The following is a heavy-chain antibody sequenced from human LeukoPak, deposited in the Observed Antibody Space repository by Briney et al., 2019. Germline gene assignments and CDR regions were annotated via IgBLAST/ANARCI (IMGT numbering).Heavy chain of an antibody. CDR1: GFTFSNSG. CDR2: ISTDAGET. Sequence: PGGSLRLSCAASGFTFSNSGMSWVRQAPGKGLEWVSAISTDAGETHYADSVKGRFTISRDNSKNTLYLQMNSLRAEDTAVYYCAKFLWVPPGYCSGGSCYPTPFDYWGQGTLVTVSS. D-gene: IGHD2-15*01. J-gene: IGHJ4*02. CDR3: AKFLWVPPGYCSGGSCYPTPFDY. V-gene: IGHV3-23*01.